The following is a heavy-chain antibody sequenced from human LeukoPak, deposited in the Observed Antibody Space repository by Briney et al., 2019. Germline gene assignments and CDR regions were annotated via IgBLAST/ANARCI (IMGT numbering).Heavy chain of an antibody. V-gene: IGHV4-4*07. CDR2: IYTSGST. Sequence: NPSETLSLTCTVSGGSISSYYWSWIRQPAGKGLEWIGRIYTSGSTNYNPSLKSRVTMSVDTSKNQFSLRLSSVTAADTAVYYCARGYDILTGYRLDYWGQGTLVTVSS. J-gene: IGHJ4*02. CDR1: GGSISSYY. CDR3: ARGYDILTGYRLDY. D-gene: IGHD3-9*01.